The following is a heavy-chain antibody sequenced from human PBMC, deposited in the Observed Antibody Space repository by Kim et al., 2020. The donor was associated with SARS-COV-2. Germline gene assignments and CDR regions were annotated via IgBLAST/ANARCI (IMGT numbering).Heavy chain of an antibody. J-gene: IGHJ6*02. D-gene: IGHD3-10*01. CDR1: GGSISSGGYY. V-gene: IGHV4-31*03. Sequence: SETLSLTCTVSGGSISSGGYYWSWIRQHPGKGLEWIGYIYYSGSTYYNPSLKSRVTISVDTSKNQFSLKLSSVTAADTAVYYCARGQQNGSGSYYNYYYYGMDAWGHGTPVTVS. CDR3: ARGQQNGSGSYYNYYYYGMDA. CDR2: IYYSGST.